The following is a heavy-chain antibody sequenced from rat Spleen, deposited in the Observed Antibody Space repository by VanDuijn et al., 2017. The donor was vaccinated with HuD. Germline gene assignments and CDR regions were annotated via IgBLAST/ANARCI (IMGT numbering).Heavy chain of an antibody. Sequence: QVQLKESGPGLVQPSQTLSLTCTVSGLSLTSNSVSWIRQPPGKGLEWMGVMWRSGSTEYNSALKSRLSISRDTSKNQVFLKMNSLQTDDTGTYYCTRGHGSYALWYFDFWGPGTMVTVSS. D-gene: IGHD1-2*01. V-gene: IGHV2-47*01. CDR3: TRGHGSYALWYFDF. CDR1: GLSLTSNS. CDR2: MWRSGST. J-gene: IGHJ1*01.